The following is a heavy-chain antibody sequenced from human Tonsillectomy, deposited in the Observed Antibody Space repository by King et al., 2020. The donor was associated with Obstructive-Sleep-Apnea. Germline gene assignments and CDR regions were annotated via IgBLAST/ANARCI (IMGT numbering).Heavy chain of an antibody. J-gene: IGHJ6*02. Sequence: QLQESGPGLVKPSETLSLTCTVSGGSISSSSYYWGWIRHPPGKGLEWIGSIYYSGSTYYNPSLKSRVTISVDTSKNQFSLKLSAVTAADTAVYYCGVVPAAKYYYYYGMDVWGQGTTVTVSS. CDR2: IYYSGST. CDR3: GVVPAAKYYYYYGMDV. V-gene: IGHV4-39*01. CDR1: GGSISSSSYY. D-gene: IGHD2-2*01.